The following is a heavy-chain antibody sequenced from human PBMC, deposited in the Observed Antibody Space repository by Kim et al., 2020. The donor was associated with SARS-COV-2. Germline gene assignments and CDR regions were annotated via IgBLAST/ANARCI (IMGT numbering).Heavy chain of an antibody. V-gene: IGHV4-34*01. J-gene: IGHJ6*02. CDR3: ASRNLKGPAAIFTYYYYYGMDV. Sequence: SETLSLTCAVYGGSFSGYYWSWIRQPPGKGLEWIGEINHSGSTNYNPSLKSRVTISVDTSKNQFSLKLSSVTAADTAVYYCASRNLKGPAAIFTYYYYYGMDVWGQGTTVTVSS. CDR1: GGSFSGYY. CDR2: INHSGST. D-gene: IGHD2-2*02.